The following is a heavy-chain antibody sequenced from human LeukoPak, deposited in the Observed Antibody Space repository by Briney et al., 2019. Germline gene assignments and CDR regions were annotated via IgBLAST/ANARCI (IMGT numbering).Heavy chain of an antibody. V-gene: IGHV4-34*01. D-gene: IGHD3-22*01. CDR2: INHSGST. J-gene: IGHJ3*02. CDR1: GGSFSGYY. Sequence: SETLSLTCAVYGGSFSGYYWSWIRQPPGKGLEWIGEINHSGSTSYNPSLKSRVTISVDTSKNQFSLKLSSVTAADTAVYYCARASYYYDSSGYSVRYAFDIWGQGTMVTVSS. CDR3: ARASYYYDSSGYSVRYAFDI.